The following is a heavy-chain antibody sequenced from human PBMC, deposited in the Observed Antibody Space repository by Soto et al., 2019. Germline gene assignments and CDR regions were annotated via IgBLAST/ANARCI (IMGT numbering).Heavy chain of an antibody. V-gene: IGHV3-23*01. D-gene: IGHD3-3*01. J-gene: IGHJ4*02. CDR2: ISGNSGTT. CDR3: ANCPAIKGFGVITSFDS. CDR1: GFNFSNYA. Sequence: EVQLLESGGDFKQPGGSLRLSCEGSGFNFSNYALNWVRQAPGKRLEWVSVISGNSGTTYYAASVKGRFTISRDNSQTTLWRHMNGLSADDPAVYDPANCPAIKGFGVITSFDSWGQGTLVNVSS.